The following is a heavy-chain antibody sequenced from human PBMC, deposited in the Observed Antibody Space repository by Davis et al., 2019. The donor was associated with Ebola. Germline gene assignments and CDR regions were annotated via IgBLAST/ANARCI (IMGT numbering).Heavy chain of an antibody. CDR2: MNPNSGNT. V-gene: IGHV1-8*01. Sequence: ASVKVSCKASGYTFTSYDINWVRQAPGQGLEWMGWMNPNSGNTGYAQKFQGRVTMTRNTSISTAYMEVSSLRSEDTAVYYCARRLGVSKDTRHDHWGQGTLVTVSS. CDR3: ARRLGVSKDTRHDH. J-gene: IGHJ4*02. CDR1: GYTFTSYD. D-gene: IGHD2-15*01.